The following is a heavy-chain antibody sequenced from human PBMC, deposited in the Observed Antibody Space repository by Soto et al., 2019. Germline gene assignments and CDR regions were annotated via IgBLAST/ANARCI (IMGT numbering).Heavy chain of an antibody. J-gene: IGHJ6*02. CDR1: GFTFTSSA. D-gene: IGHD3-10*01. Sequence: ASVKVSCKASGFTFTSSAMQWVRQARGQRLEWIGWIVVGSGNTNYAQKFQERVTITRDMSTSTAYMELSSLSSEDTAVYYCAAAVIYYYYGMDVWGQGTTVTVSS. CDR3: AAAVIYYYYGMDV. V-gene: IGHV1-58*02. CDR2: IVVGSGNT.